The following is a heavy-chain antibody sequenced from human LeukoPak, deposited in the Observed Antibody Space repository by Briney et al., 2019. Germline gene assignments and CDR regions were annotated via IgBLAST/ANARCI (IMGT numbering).Heavy chain of an antibody. Sequence: GGSLRLSCAASGFTFSRNWMTWVRQAPGKGLEWVANIKQDGSEKYYVDSVKGRFTISRDNAKNSLYLQMNSLRAEDTAVYYCARRYCSGGSCYQYFDYWDQGTLVTVSS. CDR2: IKQDGSEK. D-gene: IGHD2-15*01. CDR1: GFTFSRNW. J-gene: IGHJ4*02. CDR3: ARRYCSGGSCYQYFDY. V-gene: IGHV3-7*01.